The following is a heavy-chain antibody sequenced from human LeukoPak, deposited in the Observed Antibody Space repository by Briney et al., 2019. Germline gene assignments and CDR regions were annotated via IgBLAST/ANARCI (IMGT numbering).Heavy chain of an antibody. J-gene: IGHJ3*02. V-gene: IGHV3-7*01. CDR2: TKEDGSEK. D-gene: IGHD3-3*01. CDR3: ARDAAFGVVITDAFDI. Sequence: GGAPRLSCAASGFTLSSYWMSWVARDPGRGWEWGVNTKEDGSEKYYVDSVKGRLTISRNNAKNSLYLQMNSLRAEDTAVYYCARDAAFGVVITDAFDIWGQGTMVTVSS. CDR1: GFTLSSYW.